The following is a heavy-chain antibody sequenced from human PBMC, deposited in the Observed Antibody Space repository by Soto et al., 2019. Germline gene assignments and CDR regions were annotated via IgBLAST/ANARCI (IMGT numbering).Heavy chain of an antibody. V-gene: IGHV3-21*01. CDR3: ARDGKGLAAADPYYYYYGMDV. D-gene: IGHD6-13*01. J-gene: IGHJ6*02. Sequence: GGSLRLSCAASGFTFSSYSMNWFRQAPGKGLEWVSSISSSSSYIYYADSVKGRFTISRDNAKNSLYLQMNSLRAEDTAVYYCARDGKGLAAADPYYYYYGMDVWGQGTTVTVSS. CDR1: GFTFSSYS. CDR2: ISSSSSYI.